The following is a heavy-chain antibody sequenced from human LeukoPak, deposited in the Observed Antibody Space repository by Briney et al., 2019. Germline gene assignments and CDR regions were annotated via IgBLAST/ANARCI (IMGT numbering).Heavy chain of an antibody. V-gene: IGHV4-39*07. J-gene: IGHJ5*02. CDR1: GDSISSSNCY. CDR3: ARELIRYYYGSGSYSNWFDP. CDR2: IYFSGGT. Sequence: SETLSLTCTVSGDSISSSNCYWGWIRQPPGKGLEWIGSIYFSGGTYYNASLKSRVTISVDTSKNQFSLKLSSVTAADTAVYYCARELIRYYYGSGSYSNWFDPWGQGTLVTVSS. D-gene: IGHD3-10*01.